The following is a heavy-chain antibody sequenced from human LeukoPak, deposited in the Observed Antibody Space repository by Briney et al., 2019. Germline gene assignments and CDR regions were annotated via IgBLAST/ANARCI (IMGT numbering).Heavy chain of an antibody. CDR3: ARSVVTLYWYFDL. J-gene: IGHJ2*01. CDR2: IYYSGNT. D-gene: IGHD4-23*01. V-gene: IGHV4-59*01. Sequence: SETLSLTCTVSGASLSRYSWSWIRQPPGKGLEWIGYIYYSGNTNHNPSLKSRVTISLDTSKNQFSLKLSSVTTADTAVYYCARSVVTLYWYFDLWGRGTLVTVSS. CDR1: GASLSRYS.